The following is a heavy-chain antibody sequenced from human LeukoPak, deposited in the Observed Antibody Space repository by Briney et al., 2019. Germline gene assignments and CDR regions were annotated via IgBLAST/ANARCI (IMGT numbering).Heavy chain of an antibody. D-gene: IGHD5-18*01. V-gene: IGHV5-51*01. CDR3: ARQGSGYSPTYYYYMDV. Sequence: GESLKISCKGSGYSFTSYWIGWVRQLPGKRLEWMGIIYPGDSDTRYSPSFQGQVTISADKSISTAYLQWSSLKASDTAMYYCARQGSGYSPTYYYYMDVWGKGATVTISS. CDR1: GYSFTSYW. CDR2: IYPGDSDT. J-gene: IGHJ6*03.